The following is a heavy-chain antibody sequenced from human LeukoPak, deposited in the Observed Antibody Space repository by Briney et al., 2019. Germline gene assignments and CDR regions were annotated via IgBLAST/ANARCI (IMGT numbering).Heavy chain of an antibody. CDR2: IYNSGST. Sequence: SETLSLTCTGSGGSISSSSYYWGWIRQPPGKELEWIGSIYNSGSTYYNPSLKSRVTISVDTSKNQFSLKLTSVTAADTAVYYCARRYSSGNFDYPGQGTLVTVSS. CDR3: ARRYSSGNFDY. D-gene: IGHD3-22*01. V-gene: IGHV4-39*01. J-gene: IGHJ4*02. CDR1: GGSISSSSYY.